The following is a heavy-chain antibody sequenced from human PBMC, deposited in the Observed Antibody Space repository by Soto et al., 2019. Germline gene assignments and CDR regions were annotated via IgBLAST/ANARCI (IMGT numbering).Heavy chain of an antibody. J-gene: IGHJ6*02. CDR1: GGSFSGYY. CDR3: ARGIAAAGTWGTYYYYGMDV. V-gene: IGHV4-34*01. Sequence: PSETLSLTCAVYGGSFSGYYWTWIRQPPGTGLEWIGEIYHSGSTNYNPSLKSRVTISVDTSKNQFSLKLSSVTAADTAVYYCARGIAAAGTWGTYYYYGMDVWGQGTTVTVSS. CDR2: IYHSGST. D-gene: IGHD6-13*01.